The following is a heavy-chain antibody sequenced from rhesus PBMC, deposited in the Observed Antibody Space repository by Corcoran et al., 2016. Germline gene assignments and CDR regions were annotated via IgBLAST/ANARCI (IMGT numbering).Heavy chain of an antibody. CDR3: ARRYSSWSTAYFDY. V-gene: IGHV4-99*01. Sequence: QVQLQESGPGLVKPSETLSLTCAVSGYSISSGYYWGWIRQPPGKGLEYIVYISGSSGSTYYNPSLKSRVTISKDTSKNQFSLKLSSVTAADTAVYYCARRYSSWSTAYFDYWGQGVLVTVSS. CDR2: ISGSSGST. CDR1: GYSISSGYY. D-gene: IGHD6-13*01. J-gene: IGHJ4*01.